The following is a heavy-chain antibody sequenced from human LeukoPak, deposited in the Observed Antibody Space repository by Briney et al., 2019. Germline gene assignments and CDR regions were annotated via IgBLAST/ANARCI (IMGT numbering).Heavy chain of an antibody. Sequence: ASVKVSCKASGYTFTSYDINWVRQAPGQGLEWVGWMNPNSGNTGYAQKFQGRVTITRNTSISTAYMELSSLRSDDTAVYYCARERIFGVVINGDGIVDAFDIWGQGTMVTVSS. V-gene: IGHV1-8*03. D-gene: IGHD3-3*01. J-gene: IGHJ3*02. CDR1: GYTFTSYD. CDR2: MNPNSGNT. CDR3: ARERIFGVVINGDGIVDAFDI.